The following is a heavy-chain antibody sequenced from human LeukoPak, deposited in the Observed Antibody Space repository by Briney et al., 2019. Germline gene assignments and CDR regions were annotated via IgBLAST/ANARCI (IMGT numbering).Heavy chain of an antibody. CDR3: ASEAYYYGSGRSGDDAFDI. CDR1: GGSFSGYY. V-gene: IGHV4-34*01. CDR2: INHSGST. D-gene: IGHD3-10*01. Sequence: SETLSLTCAVYGGSFSGYYWSWIRQPPGKGLEWIGEINHSGSTNYNPSLKSRVTISVDTPKNQFSLKLSSVTAADTAVYYCASEAYYYGSGRSGDDAFDIWGQGTMVTVSS. J-gene: IGHJ3*02.